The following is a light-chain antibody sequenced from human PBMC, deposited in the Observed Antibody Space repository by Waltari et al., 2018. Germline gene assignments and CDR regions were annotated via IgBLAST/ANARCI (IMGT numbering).Light chain of an antibody. V-gene: IGLV1-40*01. Sequence: QSVLTQPPSVSGAPGQRVTISCTGSSSNIGAGYDVHWYQQLPGTAPKLLISENRSRPSGVPDRFSGSKSGTSASLAITGLQAEDEADYYCQSYDSSLSGVVFGGGTKLTVL. J-gene: IGLJ3*02. CDR3: QSYDSSLSGVV. CDR2: ENR. CDR1: SSNIGAGYD.